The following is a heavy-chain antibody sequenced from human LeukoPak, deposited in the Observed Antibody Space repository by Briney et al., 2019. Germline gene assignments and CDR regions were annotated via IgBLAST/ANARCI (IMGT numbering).Heavy chain of an antibody. V-gene: IGHV3-53*01. CDR1: GFIFSNNY. Sequence: GGSLRLSCEASGFIFSNNYMSWVRQAPGKGLEWVSLISAGGSTYYADSVKGRFTISRDNSKNTLYLQMDSLRADDTAVYYCARRTGSDWYFDLWGRGTLVTVSS. CDR3: ARRTGSDWYFDL. D-gene: IGHD1-1*01. J-gene: IGHJ2*01. CDR2: ISAGGST.